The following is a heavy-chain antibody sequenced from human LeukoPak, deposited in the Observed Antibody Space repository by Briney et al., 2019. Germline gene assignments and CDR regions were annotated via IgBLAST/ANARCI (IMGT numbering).Heavy chain of an antibody. CDR3: ARPNWNDLHFDY. V-gene: IGHV4-38-2*02. J-gene: IGHJ4*02. D-gene: IGHD1-1*01. Sequence: SETLSLTCSVSGGSVSSGYYWGWIRQPPGKGLEWIGSIYHSGSTYYNPSLKSRVTISVDTSKNQFSLKLSSVTAADTAVYYCARPNWNDLHFDYWGQGTLVTVSS. CDR2: IYHSGST. CDR1: GGSVSSGYY.